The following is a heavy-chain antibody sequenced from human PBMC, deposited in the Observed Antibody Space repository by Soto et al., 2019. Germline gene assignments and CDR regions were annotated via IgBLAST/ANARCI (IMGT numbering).Heavy chain of an antibody. D-gene: IGHD3-10*01. Sequence: QLQLQESGSGLVKPLQTLSLTCGISGDSISSRGYIWTWIRQPPGKGLEWIGYIYPSGAAYYNPSLKSRVTISLETSKNRFSLNVKSATAADTAVYYCARAVFSSILYIDFWGQGTTVTVSS. V-gene: IGHV4-30-2*01. CDR1: GDSISSRGYI. CDR3: ARAVFSSILYIDF. J-gene: IGHJ6*03. CDR2: IYPSGAA.